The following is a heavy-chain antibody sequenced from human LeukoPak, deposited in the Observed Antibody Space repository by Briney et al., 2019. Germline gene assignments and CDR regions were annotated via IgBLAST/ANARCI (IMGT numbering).Heavy chain of an antibody. Sequence: SETLSLTCAVYGGSFSGYYWSWIRQPPGKGLEWIGEINHSGSTNYNPSLKSRVTISVDTSKNQFSLKLSSVTAADTAVYYCAREDIVVVPAATKIADYFDYWGQGTLVTVSS. CDR3: AREDIVVVPAATKIADYFDY. CDR2: INHSGST. D-gene: IGHD2-2*01. CDR1: GGSFSGYY. V-gene: IGHV4-34*01. J-gene: IGHJ4*02.